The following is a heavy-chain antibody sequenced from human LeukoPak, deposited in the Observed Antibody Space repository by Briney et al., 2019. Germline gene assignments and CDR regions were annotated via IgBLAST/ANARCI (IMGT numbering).Heavy chain of an antibody. J-gene: IGHJ6*03. D-gene: IGHD3-10*01. CDR3: ARLCYYGSWGCYYCMDV. CDR2: ISSSGSTI. CDR1: GFTFSSYE. V-gene: IGHV3-48*03. Sequence: GGSLRLSCAASGFTFSSYEMNWVRQAPGKGLEWVSYISSSGSTIYYADSVKGRFTISRDNAKNSLYLQMNSLRAEDTAVYYCARLCYYGSWGCYYCMDVWGKGTTVTISS.